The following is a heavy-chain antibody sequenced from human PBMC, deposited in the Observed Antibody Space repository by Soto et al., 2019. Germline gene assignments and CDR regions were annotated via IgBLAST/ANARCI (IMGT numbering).Heavy chain of an antibody. CDR3: ARDWIDDFWSGYWGGEAFDI. D-gene: IGHD3-3*01. V-gene: IGHV3-11*01. Sequence: QVQLVESGGGLVKPGGSLRLSCAASGFTFSDYYMSWIRQAPGKGLEWVSYISSSGSTIYYADSVKGRFTISRDNAKNSLYLQMNSLRAEDTAVYYCARDWIDDFWSGYWGGEAFDIWGQGTMVTVSS. J-gene: IGHJ3*02. CDR1: GFTFSDYY. CDR2: ISSSGSTI.